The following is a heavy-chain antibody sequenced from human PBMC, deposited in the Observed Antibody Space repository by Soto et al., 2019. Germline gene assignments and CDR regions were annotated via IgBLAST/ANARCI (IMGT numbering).Heavy chain of an antibody. D-gene: IGHD3-10*01. V-gene: IGHV3-23*01. J-gene: IGHJ4*02. CDR3: ARSRRYGSGSYDFGY. CDR2: ISGSGGST. CDR1: GFTFSSYA. Sequence: GGSLRLSCAASGFTFSSYAMSWVRQAPGKGLEWVSAISGSGGSTYYADSVKGRFTISRDNSKNTLYLQMNSLRAEDTAVYYCARSRRYGSGSYDFGYWGQGTLVTVSS.